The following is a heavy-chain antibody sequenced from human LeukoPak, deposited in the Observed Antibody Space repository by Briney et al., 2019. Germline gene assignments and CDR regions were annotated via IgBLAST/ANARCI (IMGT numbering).Heavy chain of an antibody. CDR1: GYTFTGYY. CDR3: ARLYSSTEVIDS. V-gene: IGHV1-2*02. D-gene: IGHD2-2*01. J-gene: IGHJ4*02. CDR2: INPNSGGT. Sequence: GASVKLSCKTSGYTFTGYYMHWVRQAPGQGLEYMGWINPNSGGTNYAPKFQGRVTMTRDTSISTDYMELTSLRSDDTAVYYCARLYSSTEVIDSWGQGTLVTVSS.